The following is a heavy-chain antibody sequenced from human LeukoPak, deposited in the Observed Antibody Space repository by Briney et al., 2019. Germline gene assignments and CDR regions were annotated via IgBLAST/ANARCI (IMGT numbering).Heavy chain of an antibody. Sequence: SETLSLTCAVYGGSFSGYYWSWIRQPPGKGLEWIGEINHSGSTNYNPSLKSRVTISVDTSKNQFSLKLSSVTAADTAVYYCASGGSGSCFNWFDPWGQGTLVTVSS. CDR2: INHSGST. D-gene: IGHD3-10*01. J-gene: IGHJ5*02. CDR3: ASGGSGSCFNWFDP. V-gene: IGHV4-34*01. CDR1: GGSFSGYY.